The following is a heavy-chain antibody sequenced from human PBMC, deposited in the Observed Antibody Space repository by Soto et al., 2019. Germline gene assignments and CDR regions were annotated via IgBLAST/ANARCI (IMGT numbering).Heavy chain of an antibody. CDR3: AKDLGYCTNGVCYGSNYFDY. V-gene: IGHV3-30*18. J-gene: IGHJ4*02. CDR2: ISYDGSNK. CDR1: GFTFSSYG. Sequence: GGSLRLSCAASGFTFSSYGMHWVRQAPGKGLERVAVISYDGSNKYYADSVKGRFTISRDNSKNTLYLQMNSLRAEDTAVYYCAKDLGYCTNGVCYGSNYFDYWGQGTLVTVSS. D-gene: IGHD2-8*01.